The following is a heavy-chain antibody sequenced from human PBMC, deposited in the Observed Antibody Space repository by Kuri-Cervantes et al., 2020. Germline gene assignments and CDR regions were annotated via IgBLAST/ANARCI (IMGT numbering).Heavy chain of an antibody. CDR3: ARAIDGYIDY. D-gene: IGHD5-24*01. J-gene: IGHJ4*02. CDR2: ISYSGNTI. Sequence: GGSLRLSCAASGFTFSSYSMNWVRQAPGKGLEWISYISYSGNTIHYADSVKGRFTISRDSAKNSLFLQMNSLRAEDTAVYYCARAIDGYIDYWGQGTLVTVSS. V-gene: IGHV3-48*01. CDR1: GFTFSSYS.